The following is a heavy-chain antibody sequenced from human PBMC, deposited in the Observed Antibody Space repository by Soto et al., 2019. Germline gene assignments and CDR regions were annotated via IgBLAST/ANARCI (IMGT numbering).Heavy chain of an antibody. CDR3: ARVGSSWSDNYYYGMDV. CDR2: ISAYNGNT. J-gene: IGHJ6*02. D-gene: IGHD6-13*01. Sequence: QVQLVQSGAEVKKPGASVKVSCKASGYTFTSYGISWVRQAPGQGLEWMGWISAYNGNTNYAQKLQGRVTMTTDTSTSTAYMELRSRRSDDTAVYYCARVGSSWSDNYYYGMDVWGRGTTVTVSS. CDR1: GYTFTSYG. V-gene: IGHV1-18*01.